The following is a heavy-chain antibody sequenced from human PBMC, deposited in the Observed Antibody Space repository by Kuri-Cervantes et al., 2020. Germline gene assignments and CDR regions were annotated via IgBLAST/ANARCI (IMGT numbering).Heavy chain of an antibody. CDR2: IIPILGIA. CDR1: GGTFSSYT. V-gene: IGHV1-69*02. CDR3: ATRIAAAGPTPFDY. D-gene: IGHD6-13*01. Sequence: SVKVSCKASGGTFSSYTISWVRQAPGQGLEWMGRIIPILGIANYAQKFQGRVTMTRDTSTSTVYMELSSLRSEDTAVYYCATRIAAAGPTPFDYWGQGTLVTVSS. J-gene: IGHJ4*02.